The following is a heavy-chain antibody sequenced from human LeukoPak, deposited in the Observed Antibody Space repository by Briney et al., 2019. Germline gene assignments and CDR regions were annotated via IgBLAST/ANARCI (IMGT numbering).Heavy chain of an antibody. CDR3: ARHLGGDRTSGYYNY. CDR1: GYSFTYYF. J-gene: IGHJ4*02. CDR2: IYPGDSDT. D-gene: IGHD3-3*01. V-gene: IGHV5-51*01. Sequence: GESLKISCKASGYSFTYYFIAWVRQMPGEGLEWMGIIYPGDSDTKYSPSFQGQVTISADKSTNTAYLQWSSLEASDTAMYYCARHLGGDRTSGYYNYWGQGTLVTVSS.